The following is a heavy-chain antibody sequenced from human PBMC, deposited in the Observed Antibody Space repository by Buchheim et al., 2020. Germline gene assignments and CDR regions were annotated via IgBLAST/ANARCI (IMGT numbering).Heavy chain of an antibody. CDR2: ISYDGNNK. D-gene: IGHD3-16*01. J-gene: IGHJ6*02. CDR3: AKDWANSGMDV. CDR1: GFTFRTYG. V-gene: IGHV3-30*18. Sequence: QVQLVESGGGVVQPGRSLRLSCVVSGFTFRTYGMYWVRQAPGKGLEWLAVISYDGNNKYYADSVKGRFTISRDNSKNTLCLQIHSLRADDTAVYYCAKDWANSGMDVWGQGTT.